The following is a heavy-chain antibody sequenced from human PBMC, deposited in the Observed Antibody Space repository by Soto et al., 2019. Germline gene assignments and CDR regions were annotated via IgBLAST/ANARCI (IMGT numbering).Heavy chain of an antibody. V-gene: IGHV1-18*01. Sequence: QVQLVQSGAEVKKPGASVKVSCKASGYTFTSYGISWVRQAPGQGLEWMGWISAYNGNTNYAQKNEGRVTMTTDTSTSTAYMELRSLRSDDTAVYYCARDRLPIVVVPAAMSHPWGQGTLVTVSS. D-gene: IGHD2-2*01. CDR2: ISAYNGNT. J-gene: IGHJ5*02. CDR1: GYTFTSYG. CDR3: ARDRLPIVVVPAAMSHP.